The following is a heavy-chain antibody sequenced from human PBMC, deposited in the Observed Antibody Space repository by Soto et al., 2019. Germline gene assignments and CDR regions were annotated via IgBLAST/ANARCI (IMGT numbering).Heavy chain of an antibody. CDR1: GFTFSSYG. D-gene: IGHD1-7*01. V-gene: IGHV3-30*18. CDR3: AKRRDKWNYESAFDI. CDR2: ISYDGSNK. J-gene: IGHJ3*02. Sequence: QVQLVESGGGVVQPGRSLRLSCAASGFTFSSYGMHWVRQAPGKGLEWVAVISYDGSNKYYADSVKGRFTISRDNSKNTLYLQMNSLRAEDTAVYYCAKRRDKWNYESAFDIWGQGTMVTVSS.